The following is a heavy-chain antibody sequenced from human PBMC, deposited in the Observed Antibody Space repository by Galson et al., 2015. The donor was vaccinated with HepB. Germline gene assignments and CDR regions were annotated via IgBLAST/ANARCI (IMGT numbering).Heavy chain of an antibody. CDR2: INHSGST. Sequence: ETLSLTCAVYGGSFSGYYWSWIRQPPGKGLEWIGEINHSGSTNYNPSLKSRVTISVDTSKNQFSLKLSSVTAADTAVYYCARVAGITSHAGGRHFDYWGQGTLVTVSS. CDR1: GGSFSGYY. D-gene: IGHD1-14*01. V-gene: IGHV4-34*01. J-gene: IGHJ4*02. CDR3: ARVAGITSHAGGRHFDY.